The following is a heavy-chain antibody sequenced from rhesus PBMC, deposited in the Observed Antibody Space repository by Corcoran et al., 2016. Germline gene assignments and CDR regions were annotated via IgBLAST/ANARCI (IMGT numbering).Heavy chain of an antibody. CDR1: GGSISSSNW. CDR3: ASPSYYNIWTGYSY. J-gene: IGHJ4*01. CDR2: VYSKSEST. V-gene: IGHV4S12*01. Sequence: QVQLQESGPGLVKPSETLSLTCAVSGGSISSSNWWSWIRQPSGKGLEWIGGVYSKSESTNYNPSLTSRVTISKDTSKTQFSLRLSSVTAADTAVYYCASPSYYNIWTGYSYWGQGVLVTVSS. D-gene: IGHD3-3*01.